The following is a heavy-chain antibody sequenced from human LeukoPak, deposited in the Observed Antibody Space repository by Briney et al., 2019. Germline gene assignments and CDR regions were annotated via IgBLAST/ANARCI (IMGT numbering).Heavy chain of an antibody. D-gene: IGHD3-3*01. V-gene: IGHV4-30-2*01. CDR1: GGSISSGGYS. CDR2: IYHSGST. Sequence: PSETLSLTCAVSGGSISSGGYSWSWIRQPPGKGLEWIGYIYHSGSTYYNPSLKSRVTISVDRSKNQFSLKLSSVTAEDTAVYYCAKSCSRFLEWLSPTEYYFDYWGQGTLVTVSS. CDR3: AKSCSRFLEWLSPTEYYFDY. J-gene: IGHJ4*02.